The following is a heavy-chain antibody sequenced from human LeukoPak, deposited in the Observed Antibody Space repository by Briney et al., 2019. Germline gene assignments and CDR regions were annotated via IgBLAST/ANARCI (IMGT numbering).Heavy chain of an antibody. CDR2: FSGSGGST. V-gene: IGHV3-23*01. Sequence: GRSLRLSCAASGFTSGIYAVSWVRQAPGKGLEWVSAFSGSGGSTYYADSVKGRFTISRDNSKNTLHLQMNSLRAEDTAVYYCAKGGDYYGSGSYYDYWGQGTLVTVSS. J-gene: IGHJ4*02. CDR3: AKGGDYYGSGSYYDY. D-gene: IGHD3-10*01. CDR1: GFTSGIYA.